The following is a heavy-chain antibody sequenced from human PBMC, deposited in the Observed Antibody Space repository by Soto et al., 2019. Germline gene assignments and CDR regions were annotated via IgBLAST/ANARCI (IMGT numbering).Heavy chain of an antibody. CDR1: GFTFSSYA. J-gene: IGHJ4*02. V-gene: IGHV3-23*01. CDR3: AKDGGCTNGVCFDY. CDR2: IGGSGGST. D-gene: IGHD2-8*01. Sequence: EVQLLESGGGLVQPGGSLRLSCAASGFTFSSYAMSWVRQAPGKGLEWVSAIGGSGGSTYYADSVKGRFTISRDNSKNPLYLQMNSLRAEDTAVYYCAKDGGCTNGVCFDYWGQGTLVTVSS.